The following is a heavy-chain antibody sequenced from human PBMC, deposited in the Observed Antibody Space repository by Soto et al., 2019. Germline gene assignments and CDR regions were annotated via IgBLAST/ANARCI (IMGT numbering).Heavy chain of an antibody. J-gene: IGHJ4*02. CDR2: IDPSDSET. CDR3: ARRTTSGWYIGDFDF. V-gene: IGHV5-51*01. D-gene: IGHD6-19*01. CDR1: GYYFRSYW. Sequence: PGESLKISCQTSGYYFRSYWIVWVRQRPGEGQEWVGIIDPSDSETKYNPSFQGQVTISVDRSINTAYLQWSSLKASDSAIYYCARRTTSGWYIGDFDFWGQGTPVTVSS.